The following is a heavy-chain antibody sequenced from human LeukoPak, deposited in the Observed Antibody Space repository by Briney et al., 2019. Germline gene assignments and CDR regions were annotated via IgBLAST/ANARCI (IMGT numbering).Heavy chain of an antibody. D-gene: IGHD3-3*01. V-gene: IGHV3-30-3*01. CDR1: GFTFSSYA. CDR3: AKEVNYDFWSGYSYDAFDI. J-gene: IGHJ3*02. CDR2: ISYDGSNK. Sequence: GGSLRLSCAASGFTFSSYAMHWVRQAPGKGLEWVAVISYDGSNKYYADSVKGRFTISRDNSKNTLYLQMNSLRAEDTAVYYCAKEVNYDFWSGYSYDAFDIWGQGTMVTVSS.